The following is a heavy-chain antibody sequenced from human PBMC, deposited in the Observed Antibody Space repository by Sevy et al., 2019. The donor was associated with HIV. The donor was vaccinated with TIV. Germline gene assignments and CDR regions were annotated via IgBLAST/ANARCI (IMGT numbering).Heavy chain of an antibody. CDR1: GFTFSSFA. V-gene: IGHV3-23*01. CDR3: AKDTYIDY. J-gene: IGHJ4*02. Sequence: GGSLRLSCAASGFTFSSFAMSWVHQAPGMGLEWVSTISGTGGSTYYADSVKGQFTISRDNSKNTLYLQMNSLRVEDTAVYYCAKDTYIDYWGQGTLVTVSS. CDR2: ISGTGGST.